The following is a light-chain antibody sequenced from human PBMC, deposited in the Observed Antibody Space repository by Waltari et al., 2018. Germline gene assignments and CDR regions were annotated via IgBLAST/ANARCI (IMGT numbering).Light chain of an antibody. CDR1: QSVSTS. V-gene: IGKV3-11*01. CDR3: QQYSNWPLT. CDR2: GAS. Sequence: EIVLTQSPATLSLSPGERATLSCRASQSVSTSLAWYQQKPGQAPRFLISGASSRATGIPDRFSGGGSGTDFTLTISSLEPEDFAAYYCQQYSNWPLTFGGGTEVEIK. J-gene: IGKJ4*01.